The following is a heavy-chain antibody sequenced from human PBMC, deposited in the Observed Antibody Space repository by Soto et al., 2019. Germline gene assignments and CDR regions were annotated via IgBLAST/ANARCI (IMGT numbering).Heavy chain of an antibody. V-gene: IGHV4-31*03. CDR3: AGDHYGDYGGYYYYYGMDV. CDR1: GGSISSCGYY. J-gene: IGHJ6*02. D-gene: IGHD4-17*01. Sequence: PSETLSLTCTVSGGSISSCGYYWTWIRHHPGKGLEWIGYIYYSGSTYYNPSLKSRVTISVDTSKNQFSLKLSSVTAADTAVYYCAGDHYGDYGGYYYYYGMDVWGQGTTVT. CDR2: IYYSGST.